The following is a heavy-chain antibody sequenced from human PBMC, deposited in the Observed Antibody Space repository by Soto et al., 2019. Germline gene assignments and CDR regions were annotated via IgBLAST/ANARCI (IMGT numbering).Heavy chain of an antibody. J-gene: IGHJ4*02. CDR1: GFTFRTYS. V-gene: IGHV3-48*02. CDR2: ISDSSSTM. Sequence: EVQLVESGGGLVQPGGSLRLSCAASGFTFRTYSMNWVRQAPGKGLEWVSYISDSSSTMYYADSVKGRFTISRDNAKSSLYLQMNSLRDDDTAVYYCVSRFGFWGQGTLVTVTS. CDR3: VSRFGF.